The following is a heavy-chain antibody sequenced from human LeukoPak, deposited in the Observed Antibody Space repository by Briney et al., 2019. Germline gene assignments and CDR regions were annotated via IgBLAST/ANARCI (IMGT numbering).Heavy chain of an antibody. D-gene: IGHD6-19*01. J-gene: IGHJ1*01. CDR2: IIPIFGTA. V-gene: IGHV1-69*05. Sequence: ASVKVSCKASGGTFSSYAISWVRQAPGQGLEWMGRIIPIFGTANYAQKFQGRLTITTDESTSTAYMELSSLRSEDTAVYYCALSSPYSSGWYPYFQHWGQGTLVTVSS. CDR1: GGTFSSYA. CDR3: ALSSPYSSGWYPYFQH.